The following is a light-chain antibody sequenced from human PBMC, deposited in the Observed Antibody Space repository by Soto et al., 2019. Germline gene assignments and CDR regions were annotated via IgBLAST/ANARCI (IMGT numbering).Light chain of an antibody. CDR3: QSYDSSLSGWV. V-gene: IGLV1-40*01. Sequence: QSVLTQPPSASGAPGQRVTISCTGSSSNIGAGYDVHWYQQLPGTAPKLLIYGNSNRPSGVPDRFSGSKSGTSASLAITGLQAEDEADYYCQSYDSSLSGWVFGGGTQLTLL. J-gene: IGLJ3*02. CDR2: GNS. CDR1: SSNIGAGYD.